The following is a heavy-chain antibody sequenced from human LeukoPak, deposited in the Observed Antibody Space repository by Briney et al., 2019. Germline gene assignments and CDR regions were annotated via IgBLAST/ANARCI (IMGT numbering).Heavy chain of an antibody. J-gene: IGHJ5*02. CDR3: ARFIGSGWYGNWFDP. CDR1: GGSFSGYY. CDR2: INHSGST. Sequence: EPSETLSLTCAVYGGSFSGYYWGWIRQPPGKGLEWIGEINHSGSTNYNPSLKSRVTISVDTSKNQFSLKLSSVTAADTAVYYCARFIGSGWYGNWFDPWGQGTLVTVSS. V-gene: IGHV4-34*01. D-gene: IGHD6-19*01.